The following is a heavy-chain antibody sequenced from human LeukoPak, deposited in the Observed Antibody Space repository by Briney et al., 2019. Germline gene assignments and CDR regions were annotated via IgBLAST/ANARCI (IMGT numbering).Heavy chain of an antibody. CDR1: GFTFSSYA. CDR3: AKGNRIAVAGTYYYYGMDV. J-gene: IGHJ6*02. CDR2: ISGSGGST. Sequence: PGGSLRLSCAASGFTFSSYAMSWVRQAPGKGLEWVSAISGSGGSTYYADSVKGRFTISRDNSKNTLYLQMNSLRAEDTAVYYCAKGNRIAVAGTYYYYGMDVWGQGTTVTVSS. V-gene: IGHV3-23*01. D-gene: IGHD6-19*01.